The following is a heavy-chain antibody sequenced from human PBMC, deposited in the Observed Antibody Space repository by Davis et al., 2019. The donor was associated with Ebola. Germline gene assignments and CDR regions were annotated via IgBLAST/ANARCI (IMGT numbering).Heavy chain of an antibody. J-gene: IGHJ6*04. D-gene: IGHD6-19*01. Sequence: GESLKISCEGSNFTFSSYGMHWVRQPPGKGLEWVAVISHHGSNKYYADSVKGRFTISRDNSKNTVYLQMNSLTVEDTAVYYCAKGGSGWPSDYSYGMGVWGKGTTVTVSS. CDR2: ISHHGSNK. CDR3: AKGGSGWPSDYSYGMGV. CDR1: NFTFSSYG. V-gene: IGHV3-30*18.